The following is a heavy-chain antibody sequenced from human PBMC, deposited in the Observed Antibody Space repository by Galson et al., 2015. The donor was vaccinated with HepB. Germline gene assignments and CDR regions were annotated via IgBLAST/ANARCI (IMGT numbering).Heavy chain of an antibody. CDR1: GFSLSTSGVG. Sequence: PALVKPTQTLTLTCIFSGFSLSTSGVGVGWVRQPPGKAPECLAIIYWDNDKRYSPSLRNRLTITKDTSNNQVVLTLADMDPVDTATYYCAHRRVGPTSWGHADFDYWGQGTLVTVSS. CDR2: IYWDNDK. CDR3: AHRRVGPTSWGHADFDY. D-gene: IGHD7-27*01. J-gene: IGHJ4*02. V-gene: IGHV2-5*02.